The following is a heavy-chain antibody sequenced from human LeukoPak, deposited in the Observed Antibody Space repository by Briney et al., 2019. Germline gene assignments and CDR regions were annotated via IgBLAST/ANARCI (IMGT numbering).Heavy chain of an antibody. CDR2: IYYSGST. CDR3: ARGSSSSVFYYYYGMDV. J-gene: IGHJ6*02. V-gene: IGHV4-59*01. D-gene: IGHD6-6*01. CDR1: GGSISSYY. Sequence: PETLSLTCTVSGGSISSYYWSWIRQPPGKGLEWIGYIYYSGSTNYNPSLKSRVTISVDTSKNQFSLKLSSVTAADTAVYYCARGSSSSVFYYYYGMDVWGQGTTVTVSS.